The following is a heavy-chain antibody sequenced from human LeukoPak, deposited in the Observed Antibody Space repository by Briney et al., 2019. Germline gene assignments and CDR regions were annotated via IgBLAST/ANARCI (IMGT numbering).Heavy chain of an antibody. CDR1: GFTFSSYG. V-gene: IGHV3-30*18. CDR3: ANIGSSDY. D-gene: IGHD1-26*01. CDR2: ISYDGSNK. Sequence: GRSLRLSCAASGFTFSSYGMHWVRQAPGKGLEWVAVISYDGSNKYYADSVKGRFTISRDNSKNTLYLQMNSLRAEDTAVYYCANIGSSDYWGQGTLVTVSS. J-gene: IGHJ4*02.